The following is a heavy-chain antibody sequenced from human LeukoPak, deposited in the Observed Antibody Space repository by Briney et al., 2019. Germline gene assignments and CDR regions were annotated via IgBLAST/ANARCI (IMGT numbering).Heavy chain of an antibody. CDR3: ARIRGV. Sequence: SSETLSLTCTVSGGSISSGSYYWSWIRQPHGKRLEWIGRIYTSGSTNYNPSLKSRVTISVDTSKNQFSLKLSSVTAADTAVYYCARIRGVWGQGTLVTVSS. CDR2: IYTSGST. D-gene: IGHD3-10*01. J-gene: IGHJ4*02. V-gene: IGHV4-61*02. CDR1: GGSISSGSYY.